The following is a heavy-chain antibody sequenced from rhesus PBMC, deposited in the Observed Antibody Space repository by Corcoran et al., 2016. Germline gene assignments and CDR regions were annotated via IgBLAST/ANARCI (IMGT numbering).Heavy chain of an antibody. J-gene: IGHJ4*01. CDR2: IYGSGGST. Sequence: QVQLQESVPGPVKPSETLSLTCTVSGGSISDSYSWNWFRQPPGKGLEGMGRIYGSGGSTSYNPSQKSRVTISKDTSKNQFSLKLSSVTAADTAVYYCARDPRRGYYFDYWGQGVLVTVSS. D-gene: IGHD3S6*01. CDR1: GGSISDSYS. V-gene: IGHV4-92*01. CDR3: ARDPRRGYYFDY.